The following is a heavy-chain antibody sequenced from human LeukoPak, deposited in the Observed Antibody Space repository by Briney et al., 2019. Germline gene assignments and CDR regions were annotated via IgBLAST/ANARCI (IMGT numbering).Heavy chain of an antibody. V-gene: IGHV4-59*08. Sequence: SETLSLTCTVSGGSISSYYWSWIRQPPGKGLEWIGYIYYSGSINYNPSLKSRVTISVDTSKNQFSLKLSSVTAADTAVYYCARGEGIAAAGTVYFDYWGQGTQVTVSS. D-gene: IGHD6-13*01. CDR2: IYYSGSI. CDR1: GGSISSYY. CDR3: ARGEGIAAAGTVYFDY. J-gene: IGHJ4*02.